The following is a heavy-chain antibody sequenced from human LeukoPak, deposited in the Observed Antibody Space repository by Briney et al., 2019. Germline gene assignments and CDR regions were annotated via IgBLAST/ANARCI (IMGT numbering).Heavy chain of an antibody. V-gene: IGHV4-4*02. J-gene: IGHJ3*02. CDR2: IHHRGGT. CDR1: GGSISNENW. Sequence: PSGTLSLTCAVSGGSISNENWWSWVRQPPGKGLEWIGEIHHRGGTNYNPSLRSRVTISIDTSKNQFSLKLTSVTAADTAVYYCATPKDAFNIWGQGTMVTVSS. CDR3: ATPKDAFNI.